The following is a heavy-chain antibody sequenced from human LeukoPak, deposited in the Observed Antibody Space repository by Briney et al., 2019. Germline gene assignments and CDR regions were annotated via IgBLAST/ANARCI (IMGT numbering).Heavy chain of an antibody. D-gene: IGHD6-13*01. J-gene: IGHJ5*02. Sequence: PGGSLRLSCAASGFTFSSYEMNWVRQAPGKGLEWVSAISAGGGSTYFADSVKGRFTISRDNSKNTLFLQMNSLRAEDTAVYYCAKSSSWTYNWFDPWGQGTLVTVSS. CDR3: AKSSSWTYNWFDP. CDR1: GFTFSSYE. CDR2: ISAGGGST. V-gene: IGHV3-23*01.